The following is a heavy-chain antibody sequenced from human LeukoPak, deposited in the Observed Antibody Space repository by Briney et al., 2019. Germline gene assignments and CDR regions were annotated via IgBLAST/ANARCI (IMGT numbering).Heavy chain of an antibody. CDR1: GFTFSSYA. V-gene: IGHV3-33*08. D-gene: IGHD3-22*01. Sequence: GGSLRLSCAASGFTFSSYAMHWVRQAPGKGLEWVAVIWYDGSNKYYADSVKGRFTISRDNSKNTLYLQMNSLRAEDTAVYYCARDGYYYDSSGYYSGFDYWGQGTLVTVSS. CDR2: IWYDGSNK. CDR3: ARDGYYYDSSGYYSGFDY. J-gene: IGHJ4*02.